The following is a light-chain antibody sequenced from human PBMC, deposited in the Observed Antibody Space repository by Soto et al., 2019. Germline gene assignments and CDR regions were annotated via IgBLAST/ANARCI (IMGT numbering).Light chain of an antibody. CDR3: QQYNSWPLT. V-gene: IGKV3-15*01. CDR1: QSVSSN. CDR2: GAS. J-gene: IGKJ4*01. Sequence: EIVMTQSPATLSVSPGERATLSCRASQSVSSNLVWYQQKPGQAPRLLFYGASTRAAGIPARFSGSGSGTEFTLTMSSLQSEDFAVYYCQQYNSWPLTFGGGTKVEIK.